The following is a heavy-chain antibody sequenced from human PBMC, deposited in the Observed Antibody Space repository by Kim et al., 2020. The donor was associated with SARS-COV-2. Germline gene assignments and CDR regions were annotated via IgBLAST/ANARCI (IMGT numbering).Heavy chain of an antibody. D-gene: IGHD1-26*01. Sequence: GGSLRLSCVATGFTLTSYAMSWVRQAPGKGLEWVAGVYRGGSTFYADSVQGRFTISRDESKNTLFLQINVLIGDDTAMYYCAKDRTFGDGRWDFDTWGQGTLVTVSS. CDR2: VYRGGST. J-gene: IGHJ4*02. V-gene: IGHV3-53*01. CDR3: AKDRTFGDGRWDFDT. CDR1: GFTLTSYA.